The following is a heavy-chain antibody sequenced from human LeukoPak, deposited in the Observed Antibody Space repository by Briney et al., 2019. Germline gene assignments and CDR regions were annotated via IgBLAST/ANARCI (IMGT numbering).Heavy chain of an antibody. J-gene: IGHJ4*02. CDR2: IYYSGST. D-gene: IGHD1-26*01. CDR3: AREDSGSYRD. CDR1: GGSISSHY. V-gene: IGHV4-59*11. Sequence: SGTLSLTCTVSGGSISSHYWSWIRQPPGKGLEWIGYIYYSGSTNYNPSLKSRVTISVDTSKNQFSLKLSSVTAADTAVYYCAREDSGSYRDWGQGTLVTVSS.